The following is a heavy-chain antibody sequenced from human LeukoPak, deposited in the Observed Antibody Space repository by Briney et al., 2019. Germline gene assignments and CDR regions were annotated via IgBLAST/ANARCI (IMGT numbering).Heavy chain of an antibody. D-gene: IGHD3-22*01. Sequence: SETLSLTCTVSGGSISSYYWSWIRQPPGKGLEWIGYIYYSGSTNYNPSLKSRVTISVDTSKNQFSLKLSSVTAADTAVYYCARLRSDSSGYPYYFDYWGQGTLVTVSS. V-gene: IGHV4-59*01. CDR1: GGSISSYY. J-gene: IGHJ4*02. CDR2: IYYSGST. CDR3: ARLRSDSSGYPYYFDY.